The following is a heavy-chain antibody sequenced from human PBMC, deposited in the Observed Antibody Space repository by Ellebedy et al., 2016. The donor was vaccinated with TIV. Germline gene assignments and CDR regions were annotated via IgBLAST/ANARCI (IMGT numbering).Heavy chain of an antibody. CDR2: IYPGDSDT. CDR3: ARPRGNILTGSWGPWYFDL. Sequence: GESLKISCKGSGYSFTSYWIGWVRQMPGKGLEWMGIIYPGDSDTRYSPSFQGQVTISADKSISTAYLQWSSLKASDTAMYYCARPRGNILTGSWGPWYFDLWGRGTLVTVSS. V-gene: IGHV5-51*01. J-gene: IGHJ2*01. CDR1: GYSFTSYW. D-gene: IGHD3-9*01.